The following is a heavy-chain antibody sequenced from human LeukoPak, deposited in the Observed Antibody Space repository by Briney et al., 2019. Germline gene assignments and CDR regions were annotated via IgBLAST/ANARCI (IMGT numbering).Heavy chain of an antibody. CDR3: ARVVPFWSGLGDYYMDV. CDR1: GGSISSGDYY. J-gene: IGHJ6*03. V-gene: IGHV4-30-4*08. Sequence: PSETLSLTCTVSGGSISSGDYYWSWIRQPPGKVLEWIGYIYYSGSTYYNPSLKSRVTISVYTSKNQFSLKLSSVTAADTAVYYCARVVPFWSGLGDYYMDVWGKGTTVTVSS. D-gene: IGHD3-3*01. CDR2: IYYSGST.